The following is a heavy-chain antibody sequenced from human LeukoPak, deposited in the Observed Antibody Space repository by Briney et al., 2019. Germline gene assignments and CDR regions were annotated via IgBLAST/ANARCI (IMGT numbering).Heavy chain of an antibody. CDR3: AKGDFWSGPNGNWFDP. V-gene: IGHV3-23*01. CDR2: ISGSGGST. J-gene: IGHJ5*02. D-gene: IGHD3-3*01. Sequence: GGSLRLSCAASGFTFSSYAMSWVRQAPGKRLEWVSAISGSGGSTYYADSAKGRFTISRDNSKNTLYLQMNSLRAEDTAVYYCAKGDFWSGPNGNWFDPWGQGTLVTVSS. CDR1: GFTFSSYA.